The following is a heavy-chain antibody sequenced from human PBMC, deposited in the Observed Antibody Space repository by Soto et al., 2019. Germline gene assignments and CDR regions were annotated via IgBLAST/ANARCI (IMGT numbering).Heavy chain of an antibody. D-gene: IGHD3-22*01. V-gene: IGHV4-59*01. CDR2: IYYSGST. CDR3: NSYDSSSSSDY. Sequence: QVQLQESGPGLVKPSETLSLTCTVSGGSISSYYWSWIRQPPGKGLEWIGYIYYSGSTNYNPSLKSRVTISVDTSQTQFSLKLCSVPAADTVVYYCNSYDSSSSSDYWGQGTLVTVYS. J-gene: IGHJ4*02. CDR1: GGSISSYY.